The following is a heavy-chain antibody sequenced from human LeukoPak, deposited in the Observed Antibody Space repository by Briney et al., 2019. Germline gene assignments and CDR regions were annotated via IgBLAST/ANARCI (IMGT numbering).Heavy chain of an antibody. J-gene: IGHJ6*02. CDR1: GFIFSSYG. Sequence: PGGSLRLSCAASGFIFSSYGMSWVRQAPGKGLEWVSIISGSGGSTFYADSVKGRFTISRDNSKNTQYLQMNRLRAEDTAVYYCAKGGSGSYHYYFGMDVWGQGTTVSVSS. D-gene: IGHD3-10*01. CDR2: ISGSGGST. V-gene: IGHV3-23*01. CDR3: AKGGSGSYHYYFGMDV.